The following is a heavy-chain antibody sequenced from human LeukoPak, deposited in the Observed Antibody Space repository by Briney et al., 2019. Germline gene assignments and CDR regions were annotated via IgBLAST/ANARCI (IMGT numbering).Heavy chain of an antibody. J-gene: IGHJ4*02. CDR2: IYYSGST. Sequence: SQTLSLTCTVPGGSISIGGYYWSWIRQHPGKGLEWIGYIYYSGSTYYNPSLKSRVTISVDTSKNQFSLKLSSVTAADTAVYYCARGGWSSTDFDYWGQGTLVTVSS. CDR1: GGSISIGGYY. D-gene: IGHD2-2*01. CDR3: ARGGWSSTDFDY. V-gene: IGHV4-31*03.